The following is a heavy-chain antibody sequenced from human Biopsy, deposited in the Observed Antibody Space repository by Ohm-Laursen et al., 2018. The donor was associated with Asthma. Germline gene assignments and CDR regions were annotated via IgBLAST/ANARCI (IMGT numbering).Heavy chain of an antibody. CDR1: GFTFSSYG. V-gene: IGHV3-33*05. CDR2: ISYDGSNK. D-gene: IGHD3-3*01. CDR3: ARTFHFWSPYHAEHYQL. Sequence: SLRLSCAASGFTFSSYGMYWVRQAPGKGLEWVAVISYDGSNKYYADSVKGRFTISRDNAKNLLFLQMNSLRAEDTAVYYCARTFHFWSPYHAEHYQLWGQGTLITVSS. J-gene: IGHJ1*01.